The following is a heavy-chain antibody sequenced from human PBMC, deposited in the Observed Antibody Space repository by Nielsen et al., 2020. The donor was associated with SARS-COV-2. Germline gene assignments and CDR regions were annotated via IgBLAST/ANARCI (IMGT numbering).Heavy chain of an antibody. D-gene: IGHD6-19*01. CDR1: GYTFTSYA. Sequence: ASVKVSCKASGYTFTSYAMHWVRQAPGQRLEWMGWINAGNGNTKYSQKFQGRVTITRDTSASTAYMELSSLRSEDTAVYYCAAIRAVAGTHFDYWGQGTLVTVSS. CDR3: AAIRAVAGTHFDY. V-gene: IGHV1-3*01. J-gene: IGHJ4*02. CDR2: INAGNGNT.